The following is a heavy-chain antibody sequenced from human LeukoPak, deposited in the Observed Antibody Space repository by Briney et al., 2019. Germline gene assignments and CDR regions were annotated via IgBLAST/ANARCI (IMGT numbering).Heavy chain of an antibody. Sequence: SGGSLRLSCAASGFTFSSYTMNWVRQAPGKGLEWVSSISGSGGSTYYADSVKGRFTISRDNSKNTLYLQVNSLRAEDTAIYYCAKNYDSSGYYFFDFDFWGQGTLVTVSS. D-gene: IGHD3-22*01. CDR3: AKNYDSSGYYFFDFDF. J-gene: IGHJ4*02. V-gene: IGHV3-23*01. CDR2: ISGSGGST. CDR1: GFTFSSYT.